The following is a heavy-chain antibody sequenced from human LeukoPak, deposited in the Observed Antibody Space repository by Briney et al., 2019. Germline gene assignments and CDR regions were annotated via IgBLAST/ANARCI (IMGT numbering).Heavy chain of an antibody. CDR3: ARDLYYYDSSGYSY. J-gene: IGHJ4*02. Sequence: PGGSLRLSCAASGFTFSSYSMNWVRQAPGKGLEWVSYISSSSSTIYYADSVKGRFTISRDNAKNSLYLQMNSLRAEDTAVYYCARDLYYYDSSGYSYWGQGTLVTVSS. D-gene: IGHD3-22*01. CDR1: GFTFSSYS. CDR2: ISSSSSTI. V-gene: IGHV3-48*04.